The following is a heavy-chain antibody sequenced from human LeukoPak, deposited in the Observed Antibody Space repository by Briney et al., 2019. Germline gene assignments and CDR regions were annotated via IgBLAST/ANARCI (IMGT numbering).Heavy chain of an antibody. CDR2: IIPIFGTA. Sequence: SVKVSCKASGGTFSSYAISWVRQAPGQGLEWMGGIIPIFGTANYAQKFQGRVTITADESTSTAYMELSSLRSEDTAIFYCARTYYLRDSYFDYWGQGTLVTVSS. V-gene: IGHV1-69*13. CDR3: ARTYYLRDSYFDY. J-gene: IGHJ4*02. CDR1: GGTFSSYA. D-gene: IGHD3-16*01.